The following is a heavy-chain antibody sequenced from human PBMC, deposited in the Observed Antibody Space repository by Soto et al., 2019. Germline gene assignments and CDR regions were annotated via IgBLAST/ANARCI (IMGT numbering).Heavy chain of an antibody. J-gene: IGHJ5*01. Sequence: SETLSLTCAVYGGSFSGYYWSWIRQPPGKGLEWIGEINQSGSTNYNPSLKSRVTISLDTSKNHFSLKLSSVTAEDTAVYYCARGDSSGSFWASWGQGTLVTVSS. CDR1: GGSFSGYY. V-gene: IGHV4-34*01. CDR2: INQSGST. D-gene: IGHD3-10*01. CDR3: ARGDSSGSFWAS.